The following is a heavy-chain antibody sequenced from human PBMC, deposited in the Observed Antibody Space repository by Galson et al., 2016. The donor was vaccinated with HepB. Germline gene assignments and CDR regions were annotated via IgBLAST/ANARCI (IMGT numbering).Heavy chain of an antibody. CDR1: GDSVSNNSAA. V-gene: IGHV6-1*01. CDR2: TFYRSEWYY. D-gene: IGHD2-15*01. J-gene: IGHJ5*02. CDR3: ARAASGRGDWFDP. Sequence: CAISGDSVSNNSAAWNWIRQSPSRGLEWLGRTFYRSEWYYEYGASVKGRITINADTSKNQFSLQLNSVTPEDTASYYCARAASGRGDWFDPWGRETLVTVSS.